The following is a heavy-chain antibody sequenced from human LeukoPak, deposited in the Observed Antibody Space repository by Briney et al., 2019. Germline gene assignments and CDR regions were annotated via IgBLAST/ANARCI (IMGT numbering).Heavy chain of an antibody. D-gene: IGHD3-10*01. J-gene: IGHJ6*02. CDR2: ISGSGGST. Sequence: PGGSLRLSCAASGFTFSSYAMSWVRQAPGKGLEWVSAISGSGGSTYYADSVKGRFTISRDNSKNTLYLQMNSLRAEDTAVYYCAKDLITMVRGATYYYYGMDVWGQGTTVTVSS. CDR3: AKDLITMVRGATYYYYGMDV. CDR1: GFTFSSYA. V-gene: IGHV3-23*01.